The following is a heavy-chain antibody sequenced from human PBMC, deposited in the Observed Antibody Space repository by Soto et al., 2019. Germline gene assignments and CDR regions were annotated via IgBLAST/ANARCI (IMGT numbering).Heavy chain of an antibody. D-gene: IGHD7-27*01. CDR3: ARITRSPNSGYFDY. J-gene: IGHJ4*02. CDR2: IYYTGST. CDR1: GGSMSSYY. Sequence: SETLSLTCTVSGGSMSSYYWSWFRQPPGKGLEWVGYIYYTGSTNYNPSLKSRVTVSVDTSKNQFSLILSSMTAADTAVYYCARITRSPNSGYFDYWGQGALVTVSS. V-gene: IGHV4-59*01.